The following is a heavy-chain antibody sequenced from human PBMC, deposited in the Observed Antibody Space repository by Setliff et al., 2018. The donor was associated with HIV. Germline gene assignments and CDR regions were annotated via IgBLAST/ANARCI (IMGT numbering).Heavy chain of an antibody. J-gene: IGHJ6*03. V-gene: IGHV4-59*11. CDR2: IYYSGST. CDR1: GSPISSHY. CDR3: ARGLNDYTNPSYMDV. D-gene: IGHD4-4*01. Sequence: PSETLSLTCNVSGSPISSHYWTWIRQPPGKGLEWIGYIYYSGSTTYNPSLKSRVAISVDTSKNQFSLKVNSVTAVDTAVYYCARGLNDYTNPSYMDVWGKGTTVTVSS.